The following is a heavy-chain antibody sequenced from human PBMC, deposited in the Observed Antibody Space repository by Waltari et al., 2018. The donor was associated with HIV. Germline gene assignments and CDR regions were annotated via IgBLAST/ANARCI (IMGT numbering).Heavy chain of an antibody. D-gene: IGHD2-2*01. Sequence: QVQLQQWGAGLLKPSETLSLTCAVYGGSFSGYYWSWIRQPPGKGLEWIGEINHRGSTNYNPALKSRVTISVDTSKNQFSLKLSSVTAADTAVYYCARAADIVVVPGIHLGMDVWGQGTTVTVSS. V-gene: IGHV4-34*01. CDR2: INHRGST. CDR3: ARAADIVVVPGIHLGMDV. J-gene: IGHJ6*02. CDR1: GGSFSGYY.